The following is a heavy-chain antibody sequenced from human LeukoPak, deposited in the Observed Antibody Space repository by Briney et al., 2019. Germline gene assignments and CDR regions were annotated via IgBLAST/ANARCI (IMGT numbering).Heavy chain of an antibody. Sequence: GASVKVSCKASGYTFTGYWLHWVRLSPGQGLKWIGWINPNSGDTDYAQQFQGRVTLTRHTSINTAYMELDRLTFDDTAIYYCARDLRTTSGYWGQGSLVTVSS. D-gene: IGHD1-7*01. CDR3: ARDLRTTSGY. J-gene: IGHJ4*01. CDR1: GYTFTGYW. V-gene: IGHV1-2*02. CDR2: INPNSGDT.